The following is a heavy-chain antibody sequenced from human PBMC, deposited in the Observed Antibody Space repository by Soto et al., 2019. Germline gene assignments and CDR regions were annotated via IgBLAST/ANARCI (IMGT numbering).Heavy chain of an antibody. CDR3: ARANKRAAGTRAFDI. CDR2: IWYDGSNK. Sequence: PGGSLRLSCAASGFTFSSYGMHWVRQAPGKGLEWVAVIWYDGSNKYYADSVKGRFTISRDNSKNTLYLQMNSLRAEDTAVYYCARANKRAAGTRAFDIWGQGTMVT. D-gene: IGHD6-13*01. CDR1: GFTFSSYG. V-gene: IGHV3-33*01. J-gene: IGHJ3*02.